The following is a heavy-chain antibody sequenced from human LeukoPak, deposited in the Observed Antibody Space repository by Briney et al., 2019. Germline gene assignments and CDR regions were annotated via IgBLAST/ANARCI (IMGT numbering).Heavy chain of an antibody. V-gene: IGHV3-21*01. J-gene: IGHJ4*02. CDR2: ITSSTIYI. Sequence: ITSSTIYIYYAHSVKGPFTISTYNAKNSLYLQMNSLRAEDTAVYYCARDRGARDAYNGIDYWAQGTLVTVSS. CDR3: ARDRGARDAYNGIDY. D-gene: IGHD5-24*01.